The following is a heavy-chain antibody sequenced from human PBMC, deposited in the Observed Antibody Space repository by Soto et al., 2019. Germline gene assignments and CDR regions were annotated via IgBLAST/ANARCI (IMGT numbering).Heavy chain of an antibody. V-gene: IGHV3-49*04. J-gene: IGHJ1*01. CDR2: IRSKTYGGTT. Sequence: GGSLRLSYTASGFTFGDYAMSWVRQAPGKGLEWVGFIRSKTYGGTTEYAASVKGRFTISRDDSKTIAYLQMNSLKTEDTAVYYCTREFSSGWYLEYFQYWGQGTLVTVSS. D-gene: IGHD6-19*01. CDR3: TREFSSGWYLEYFQY. CDR1: GFTFGDYA.